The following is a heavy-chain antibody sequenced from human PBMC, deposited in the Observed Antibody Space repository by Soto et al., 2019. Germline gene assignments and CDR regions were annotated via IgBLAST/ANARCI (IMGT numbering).Heavy chain of an antibody. V-gene: IGHV4-39*07. CDR2: INHSGST. Sequence: ETLSLTCTVSCGSISSDXYYWGWIRQSPEKGLEWIGEINHSGSTNYNPSLKSRVTISIDTSKNQFSLKLNSVTAADTAVYYCARRVVPAAIGYWGQGMLVTVSS. D-gene: IGHD2-2*01. J-gene: IGHJ4*02. CDR3: ARRVVPAAIGY. CDR1: CGSISSDXYY.